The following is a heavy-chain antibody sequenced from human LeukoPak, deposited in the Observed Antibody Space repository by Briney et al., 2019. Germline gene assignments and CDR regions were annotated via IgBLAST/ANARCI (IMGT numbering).Heavy chain of an antibody. Sequence: ASVKVSFKASGGTFSSYAISWVREAPGQGLELMGGIIPIFGTANYAQKLQGRFKITTDESTSTAYMELSSLRSEDTAVYYCAREAYYDSSGYLASVFDYWGQGTLVTVSS. CDR2: IIPIFGTA. V-gene: IGHV1-69*05. CDR1: GGTFSSYA. J-gene: IGHJ4*02. CDR3: AREAYYDSSGYLASVFDY. D-gene: IGHD3-22*01.